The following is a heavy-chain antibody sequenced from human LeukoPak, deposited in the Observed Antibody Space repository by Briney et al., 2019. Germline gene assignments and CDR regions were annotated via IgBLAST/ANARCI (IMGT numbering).Heavy chain of an antibody. CDR2: ISGSGGST. D-gene: IGHD6-19*01. CDR3: ARAFFWAVAGTWDS. CDR1: GFTFSSYA. Sequence: GGSLRLSCAASGFTFSSYAMSWVRQAPGKGLEWVSAISGSGGSTYYADSMKGRFTISRDNSKNTLYLQMDSLRAEDTAVYYCARAFFWAVAGTWDSWGQGTLVTVSS. J-gene: IGHJ4*02. V-gene: IGHV3-23*01.